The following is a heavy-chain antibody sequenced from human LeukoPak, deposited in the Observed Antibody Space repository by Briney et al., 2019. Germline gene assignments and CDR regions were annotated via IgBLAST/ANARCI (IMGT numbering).Heavy chain of an antibody. CDR1: GFIFSNYG. CDR2: ISYDGGDK. CDR3: AKGWQWLVHGAFDF. D-gene: IGHD6-19*01. Sequence: PGRSLRLSCTASGFIFSNYGMHWVRQAPGKGLEWVAVISYDGGDKYYGDSVKGRFTVSRGSSKNTLYLQMNSLRTEDTAVYYCAKGWQWLVHGAFDFWGQGTMVTVSS. V-gene: IGHV3-30*18. J-gene: IGHJ3*01.